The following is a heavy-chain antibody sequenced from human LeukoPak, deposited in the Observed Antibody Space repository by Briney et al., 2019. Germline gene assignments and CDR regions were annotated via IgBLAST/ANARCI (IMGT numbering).Heavy chain of an antibody. CDR3: ARRFSGYDQGIYYYYYYMDV. Sequence: SETLSLTCAVYGGSFSGYYWSWIRQPPGKGLEWIGEINHSGSTNYNPSLKSRVTISVDTSKNQFSLKLSSVTAADTAVYYCARRFSGYDQGIYYYYYYMDVWGKGTTVTISS. V-gene: IGHV4-34*01. CDR2: INHSGST. D-gene: IGHD5-12*01. J-gene: IGHJ6*03. CDR1: GGSFSGYY.